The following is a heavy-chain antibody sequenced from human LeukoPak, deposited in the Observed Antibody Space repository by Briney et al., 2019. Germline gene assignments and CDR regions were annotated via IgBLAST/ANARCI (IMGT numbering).Heavy chain of an antibody. CDR1: GGSISSSSYY. CDR3: ARDTGYSSSWYCVGWFDP. V-gene: IGHV4-39*07. Sequence: PSETLSLTCTVSGGSISSSSYYWGWIRQPPGKGLERIGSIYYSGSTYYNPSLKSRVTISVDTSKNQFSLKLSSVTAADTAVYYCARDTGYSSSWYCVGWFDPWGQGTLVTVSS. CDR2: IYYSGST. D-gene: IGHD6-13*01. J-gene: IGHJ5*02.